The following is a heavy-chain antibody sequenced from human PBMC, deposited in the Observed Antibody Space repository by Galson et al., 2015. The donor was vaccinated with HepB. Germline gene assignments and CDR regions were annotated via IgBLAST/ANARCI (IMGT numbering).Heavy chain of an antibody. Sequence: SVKVSCKASGFTFTSYFVHWVRRAPGQGLEWMGIINPSDGTTKYAQKFQGRVTMTRDTSTSTVYMGLSSLRSDDTAVYYCARGGAYPLQSSCLDPGGQGTLVSVSS. CDR3: ARGGAYPLQSSCLDP. CDR2: INPSDGTT. D-gene: IGHD2-2*02. CDR1: GFTFTSYF. V-gene: IGHV1-46*01. J-gene: IGHJ5*02.